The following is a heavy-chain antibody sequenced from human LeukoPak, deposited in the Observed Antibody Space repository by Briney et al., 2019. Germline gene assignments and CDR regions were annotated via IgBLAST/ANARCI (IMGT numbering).Heavy chain of an antibody. J-gene: IGHJ4*02. CDR2: ISSKSDYI. D-gene: IGHD1-26*01. CDR3: ARGSSGRDN. CDR1: GFPFSDYT. Sequence: GGSLRVSCAASGFPFSDYTMNSVRQAPGKGLEWVSSISSKSDYIHYADSVKGRFTISRDNAKNSLFLQMNSLRADDTAVYYCARGSSGRDNWGQGTLVTVSS. V-gene: IGHV3-21*01.